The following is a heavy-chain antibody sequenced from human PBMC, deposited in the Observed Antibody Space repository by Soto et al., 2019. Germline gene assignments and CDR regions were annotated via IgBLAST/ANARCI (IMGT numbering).Heavy chain of an antibody. CDR3: ARGGVSTRTFDY. CDR1: GDNFAGYW. Sequence: VESVKISWNGSGDNFAGYWIAWVRQMPGKGLELMGIIYPSDSDTRYRPSFQGQVTISADKSISSAYLQWSSLRASDTAMYYCARGGVSTRTFDYWGQGTPVTVSS. CDR2: IYPSDSDT. D-gene: IGHD3-3*01. V-gene: IGHV5-51*01. J-gene: IGHJ4*02.